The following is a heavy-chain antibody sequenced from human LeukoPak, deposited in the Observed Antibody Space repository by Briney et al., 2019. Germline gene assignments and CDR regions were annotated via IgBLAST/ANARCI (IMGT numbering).Heavy chain of an antibody. CDR3: ARDLTERKYYIAY. Sequence: GGSLRLSCAGSGFTFSSFGMHWVRQAPGEGLEWVAYIGYTGTDTYYADSVKGRFTISRDNSKNTVHLQVNSLRAADTALYSCARDLTERKYYIAYWGQGTLATVSS. CDR1: GFTFSSFG. J-gene: IGHJ4*02. D-gene: IGHD2-8*02. V-gene: IGHV3-30*02. CDR2: IGYTGTDT.